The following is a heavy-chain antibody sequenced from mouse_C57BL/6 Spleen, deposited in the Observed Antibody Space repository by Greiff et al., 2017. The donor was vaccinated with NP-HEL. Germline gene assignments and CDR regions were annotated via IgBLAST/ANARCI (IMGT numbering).Heavy chain of an antibody. V-gene: IGHV5-4*01. CDR2: ISDGGSYT. CDR1: GFTFSSYA. Sequence: EVQVVESGGGLVKPGGSLKLSCAASGFTFSSYAMSWVRQTPEKRLEWVATISDGGSYTYYPDNVKGRFTISRDNAKNNLYLQMSHLKSEDTAMYYCARDLGLYAMDYWGQGTSVTVSS. D-gene: IGHD4-1*01. J-gene: IGHJ4*01. CDR3: ARDLGLYAMDY.